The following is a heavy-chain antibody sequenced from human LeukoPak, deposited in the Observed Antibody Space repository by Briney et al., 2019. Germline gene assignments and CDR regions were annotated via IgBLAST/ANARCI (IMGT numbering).Heavy chain of an antibody. D-gene: IGHD3-10*01. V-gene: IGHV3-21*04. Sequence: GGSLRLSCAASGFTFTTYSMYWVRQAPGKGLEWVSSIYSSTSFIYYADSVKGRFTISRDNAKNSLYLEMNSLRAEDTAVYYCARGMGAVPRTFDIWGQGTMVTVSS. CDR1: GFTFTTYS. CDR2: IYSSTSFI. J-gene: IGHJ3*02. CDR3: ARGMGAVPRTFDI.